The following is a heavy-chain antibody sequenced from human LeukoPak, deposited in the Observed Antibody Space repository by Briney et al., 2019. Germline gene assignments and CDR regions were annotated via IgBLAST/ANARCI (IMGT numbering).Heavy chain of an antibody. V-gene: IGHV4-59*01. Sequence: PSETLSLTCTVSGGSISNYYWSWIRQPPGKGLKWIGYIYYSGSTNYNPSPKSRVTISVDTSKNQFSLKLNSVTAADTAVYYCASHKGGVGATFDFWGQGTLVTISS. D-gene: IGHD1-26*01. CDR1: GGSISNYY. J-gene: IGHJ4*02. CDR3: ASHKGGVGATFDF. CDR2: IYYSGST.